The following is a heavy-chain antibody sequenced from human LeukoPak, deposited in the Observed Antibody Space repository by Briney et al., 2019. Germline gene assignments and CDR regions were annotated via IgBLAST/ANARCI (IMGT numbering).Heavy chain of an antibody. V-gene: IGHV3-74*01. J-gene: IGHJ6*03. CDR1: GFTFSSYW. CDR2: INSDGSST. Sequence: GGSLRLSCAASGFTFSSYWMHWVRQAPGKGLVWVSRINSDGSSTSYADSVKGRFTISRDNAKNTLYLQMNSLRAEDTAVYYCARIAVAGRYIGWDYYYYYMDVWGKGTTVTVSS. CDR3: ARIAVAGRYIGWDYYYYYMDV. D-gene: IGHD6-19*01.